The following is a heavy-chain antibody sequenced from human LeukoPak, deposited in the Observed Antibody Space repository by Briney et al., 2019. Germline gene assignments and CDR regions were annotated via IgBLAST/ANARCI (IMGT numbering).Heavy chain of an antibody. CDR2: IRYDGNKK. D-gene: IGHD1-26*01. Sequence: GGSLRLSCAASGFAFSSYAMYWVRQAPGKGLEWVAFIRYDGNKKYYADSVKGRFTISRDNSRNTVYLQMNSLTSEDTAVYYCAKLLLETGGIGEEFDYWGQGTLVTVSS. CDR3: AKLLLETGGIGEEFDY. V-gene: IGHV3-30*02. CDR1: GFAFSSYA. J-gene: IGHJ4*02.